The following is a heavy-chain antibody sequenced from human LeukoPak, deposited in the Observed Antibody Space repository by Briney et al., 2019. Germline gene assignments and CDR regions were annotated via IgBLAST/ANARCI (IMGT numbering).Heavy chain of an antibody. CDR3: ARVYYSDAFDI. V-gene: IGHV3-30-3*01. J-gene: IGHJ3*02. CDR1: GFTFSSYA. D-gene: IGHD3-10*01. Sequence: PGRSLRLSCAASGFTFSSYAMHWVRQAPGKGLEWVAVISYDGSNKYYADSVKGRFTISRDNSKNTLYLQMNSLRAEDTAVYYCARVYYSDAFDIWGQGTMVTVSS. CDR2: ISYDGSNK.